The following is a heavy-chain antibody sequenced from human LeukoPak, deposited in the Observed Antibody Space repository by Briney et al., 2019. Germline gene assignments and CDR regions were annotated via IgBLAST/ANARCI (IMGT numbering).Heavy chain of an antibody. CDR1: GVTLSNYA. CDR3: ARVAANYYGSGSYGDY. CDR2: ISSSGSGGNT. D-gene: IGHD3-10*01. V-gene: IGHV3-23*01. J-gene: IGHJ4*02. Sequence: GGSLRLSCVASGVTLSNYAMSWARQAPGKGLEWVSGISSSGSGGNTYYADSVKGRFTISRDNSKNTLYLQMNSLRAEDTAVYYCARVAANYYGSGSYGDYWGQGTLVTVSS.